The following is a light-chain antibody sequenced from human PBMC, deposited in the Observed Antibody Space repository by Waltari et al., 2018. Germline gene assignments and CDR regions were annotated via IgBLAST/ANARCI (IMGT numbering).Light chain of an antibody. Sequence: QSELTQPPTASEAARKSVTISCSGSSSNIGTYSVSWYQQLPETAPKVLIYYNNRRASGVSDRFSGPESCTSASLAISGLQAEDEADYYCATWDERLGGPAFGGGTRLTVL. CDR3: ATWDERLGGPA. CDR2: YNN. J-gene: IGLJ2*01. CDR1: SSNIGTYS. V-gene: IGLV1-47*01.